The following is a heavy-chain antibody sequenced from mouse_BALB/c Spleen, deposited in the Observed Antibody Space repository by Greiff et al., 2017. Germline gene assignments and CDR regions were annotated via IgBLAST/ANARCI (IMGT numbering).Heavy chain of an antibody. CDR1: GFAFSSYD. V-gene: IGHV5-12-1*01. J-gene: IGHJ3*01. CDR2: ISSGGGST. Sequence: DVMLVESGGGLVKPGGSLKLSCAASGFAFSSYDMSWVRQTPEKRLEWVAYISSGGGSTYYPDTVKGRFTISRDNAKNTLYLQMSSLKSEDTAMYYCARHEGNWAWFAYWGQGTLVTVSA. CDR3: ARHEGNWAWFAY. D-gene: IGHD4-1*01.